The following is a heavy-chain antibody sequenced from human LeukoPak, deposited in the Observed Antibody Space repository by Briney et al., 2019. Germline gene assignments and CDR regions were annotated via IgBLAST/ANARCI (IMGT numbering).Heavy chain of an antibody. V-gene: IGHV3-74*01. CDR3: ARGGGLDV. CDR1: GFTFSSHL. D-gene: IGHD3-16*01. Sequence: GGSLRLSCAASGFTFSSHLMHWVRQAPGKGLVWVSRISSDGTYTNYADSVRGRFTISRDNAKNTLYLQMSNLRAEDMAVYFCARGGGLDVWGQGATVTVSS. J-gene: IGHJ6*02. CDR2: ISSDGTYT.